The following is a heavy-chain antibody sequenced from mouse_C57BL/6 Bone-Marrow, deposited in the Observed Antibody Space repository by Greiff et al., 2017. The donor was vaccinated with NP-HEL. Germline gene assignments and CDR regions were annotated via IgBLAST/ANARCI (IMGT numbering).Heavy chain of an antibody. J-gene: IGHJ4*01. CDR1: GFTFSDYG. CDR3: ARMGRRGAMDY. Sequence: EVQLMESGGGLVKPGGSLKLSCAASGFTFSDYGMHWVRQAPEKGLEWVAYISSGSSTIYYADTVKGRFTISRDNAKNTLFLQMTSLRSEDTAVYYGARMGRRGAMDYWGQGTSVTVSS. V-gene: IGHV5-17*01. D-gene: IGHD4-1*01. CDR2: ISSGSSTI.